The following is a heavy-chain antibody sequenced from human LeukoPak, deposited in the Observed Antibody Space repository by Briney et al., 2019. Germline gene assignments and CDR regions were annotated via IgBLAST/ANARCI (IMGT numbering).Heavy chain of an antibody. CDR1: GGTFSSYA. CDR2: IIPIFGTA. Sequence: ASVKVSCKASGGTFSSYAISWVRQAPGQGLEWMGGIIPIFGTANYAQKFQGRVTITADESTSTAYMELSSLRSEDTAVYYCASVVDTAMVFAFDIWGQGTMVTVSS. D-gene: IGHD5-18*01. CDR3: ASVVDTAMVFAFDI. V-gene: IGHV1-69*13. J-gene: IGHJ3*02.